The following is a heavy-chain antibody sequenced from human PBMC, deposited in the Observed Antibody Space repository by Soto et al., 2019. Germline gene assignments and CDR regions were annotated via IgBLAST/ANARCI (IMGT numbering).Heavy chain of an antibody. CDR2: VYWNDDK. J-gene: IGHJ4*02. Sequence: QITLKESGPTLVKPTETLTLTCTFSGFSLTTSGVGVGWVRQPPGKALEWLAVVYWNDDKRYSPSLKSRLTITKDTSKNQVVLTMTNMDPVDTATYYCAHCTLYDFWSGYYPGVSFDYWGQGTLVTVSS. D-gene: IGHD3-3*01. V-gene: IGHV2-5*01. CDR1: GFSLTTSGVG. CDR3: AHCTLYDFWSGYYPGVSFDY.